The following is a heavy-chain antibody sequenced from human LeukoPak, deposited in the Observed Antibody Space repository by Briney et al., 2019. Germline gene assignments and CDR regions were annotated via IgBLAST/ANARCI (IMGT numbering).Heavy chain of an antibody. J-gene: IGHJ6*03. CDR1: GGSTSSYY. CDR3: ARAKGNSNYPYYYMDV. V-gene: IGHV4-59*01. Sequence: SETLSLTRTVSGGSTSSYYWSWVRQPPGKGLEWIGYIYYTGSTNCSPSLKSRVTISVDMSKNQFSLKLSSVTAADTAVYYCARAKGNSNYPYYYMDVWGKGTTVTVSS. CDR2: IYYTGST. D-gene: IGHD4-11*01.